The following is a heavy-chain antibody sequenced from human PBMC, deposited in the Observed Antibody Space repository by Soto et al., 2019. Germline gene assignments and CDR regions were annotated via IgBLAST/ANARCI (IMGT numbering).Heavy chain of an antibody. CDR2: IYYSGST. V-gene: IGHV4-39*01. Sequence: SETLSLTCTVSGGSISSSSYYWGWIRQPPGKGLEWIGSIYYSGSTYYNPSPKSRVTISVDTSKNQFSLKLSSVTAADTAVYYCARQTGYWYFDLWGRGTLVTVSS. D-gene: IGHD1-1*01. CDR1: GGSISSSSYY. CDR3: ARQTGYWYFDL. J-gene: IGHJ2*01.